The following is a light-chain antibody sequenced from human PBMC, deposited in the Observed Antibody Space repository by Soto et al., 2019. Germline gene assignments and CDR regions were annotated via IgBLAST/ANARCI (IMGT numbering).Light chain of an antibody. V-gene: IGKV3-15*01. CDR2: GAT. CDR1: QNVATN. Sequence: EIVMTQSPASLSVSSGESATLSCRASQNVATNLAWYQHKPGQPPRLLIYGATTRATGVPARFSGSGSGTYLTLTIRGPQSEDSALYYCQQYNDWPPEDTFGQGTKLEIK. J-gene: IGKJ2*01. CDR3: QQYNDWPPEDT.